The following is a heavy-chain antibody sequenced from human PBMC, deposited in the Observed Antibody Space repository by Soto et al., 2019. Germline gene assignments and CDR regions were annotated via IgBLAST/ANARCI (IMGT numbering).Heavy chain of an antibody. Sequence: SETLCLTWAVAAGSSSSFSCSWIRKPPGKGLEWIVFIYYSGSIHYNTSLRSRVTISVDTSKIQFSLKLMSVTAADTAVYFCSSMGYHYGSGSYPLDYWGQGTLVSVSS. CDR3: SSMGYHYGSGSYPLDY. CDR2: IYYSGSI. V-gene: IGHV4-59*08. CDR1: AGSSSSFS. J-gene: IGHJ4*02. D-gene: IGHD3-10*01.